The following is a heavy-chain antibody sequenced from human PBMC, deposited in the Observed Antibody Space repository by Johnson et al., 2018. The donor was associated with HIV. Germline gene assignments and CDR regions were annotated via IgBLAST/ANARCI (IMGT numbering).Heavy chain of an antibody. Sequence: QVQLVESGGGVVQPWRSLRLSCAASGFTFSNYGMHWVRQAPGKGLERVAVVSYDGSDKYYADYVKGRFTISRDNSKNTLYLQMNSLRAEDTAVYYCAKGPQGIATPDAFDIWGQGTMVTVSS. CDR2: VSYDGSDK. V-gene: IGHV3-30*18. D-gene: IGHD2-21*01. J-gene: IGHJ3*02. CDR3: AKGPQGIATPDAFDI. CDR1: GFTFSNYG.